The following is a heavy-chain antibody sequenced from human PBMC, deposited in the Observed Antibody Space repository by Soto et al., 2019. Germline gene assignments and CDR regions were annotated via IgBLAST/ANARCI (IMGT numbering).Heavy chain of an antibody. D-gene: IGHD6-6*01. CDR2: INHSGST. CDR1: GGSFNCYY. CDR3: ARAGDGSSSYFDY. Sequence: SETLSLICAVYGGSFNCYYWTWIRQPPGKGLEWIGEINHSGSTNYSPSLKSRLTISLDTSQNQFSLKLSYVTAADTAVYYCARAGDGSSSYFDYWGQGTLVTVSS. V-gene: IGHV4-34*01. J-gene: IGHJ4*02.